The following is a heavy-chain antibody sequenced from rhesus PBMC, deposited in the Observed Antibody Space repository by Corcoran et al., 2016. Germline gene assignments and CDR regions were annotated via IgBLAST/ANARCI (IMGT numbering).Heavy chain of an antibody. Sequence: QLQLQESGPGLVKPSETLSLTCAVSGGPIRSNYWSWIRQPPGKGLEWIGRISGSGGSTEHNPALKSRGTSSTDTSKNQLSLKLSAATAADTAVYYCAGNYDLDYWGQGVLATVSS. CDR2: ISGSGGST. D-gene: IGHD4-17*01. CDR1: GGPIRSNY. V-gene: IGHV4-173*01. CDR3: AGNYDLDY. J-gene: IGHJ4*01.